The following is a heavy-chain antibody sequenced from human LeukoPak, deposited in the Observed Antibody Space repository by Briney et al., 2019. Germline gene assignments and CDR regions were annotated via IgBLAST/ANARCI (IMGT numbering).Heavy chain of an antibody. Sequence: SETLSLTCTVSGGSISSYYWSWIRQPPGKGLEWIGYIYYSGSTNYNPSLKSRVTISVDTSKNQFSLKLSSVTAADTAVYYCASSSGSYYGGSVDYWGQGTLVTVSS. D-gene: IGHD3-10*01. CDR2: IYYSGST. V-gene: IGHV4-59*01. J-gene: IGHJ4*02. CDR1: GGSISSYY. CDR3: ASSSGSYYGGSVDY.